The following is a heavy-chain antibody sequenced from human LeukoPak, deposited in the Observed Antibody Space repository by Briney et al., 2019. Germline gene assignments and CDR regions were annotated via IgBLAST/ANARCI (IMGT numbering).Heavy chain of an antibody. CDR3: ARESVYSSGWDTDAFDI. CDR2: ISAYNGNT. Sequence: ASVKVSCKASGYTFTSYGISWVRQAPGQGLEWMGWISAYNGNTNYAQKLQGRVTMTTDTSTSTAYMELRSLRSDDTAVYYCARESVYSSGWDTDAFDIWGQGTMVTVSS. V-gene: IGHV1-18*01. D-gene: IGHD6-19*01. CDR1: GYTFTSYG. J-gene: IGHJ3*02.